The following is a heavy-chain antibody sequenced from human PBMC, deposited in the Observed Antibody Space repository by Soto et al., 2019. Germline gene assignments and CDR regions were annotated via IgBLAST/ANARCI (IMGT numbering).Heavy chain of an antibody. D-gene: IGHD6-19*01. CDR3: ASLHYSSGWYVWD. J-gene: IGHJ4*02. Sequence: QLQLQESGPGLVKPSETLSLTCTVSGGSISSSSYYWGWIRQPPGKGLEWIGSIYYSGSTYYNPSLKSRVTISVDTSKNQFSLKLSSVTAADTAVYYCASLHYSSGWYVWDWGQGTLVTVSS. V-gene: IGHV4-39*01. CDR2: IYYSGST. CDR1: GGSISSSSYY.